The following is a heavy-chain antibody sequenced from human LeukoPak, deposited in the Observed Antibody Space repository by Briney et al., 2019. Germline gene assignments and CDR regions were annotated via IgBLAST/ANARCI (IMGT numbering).Heavy chain of an antibody. CDR2: IYNTGST. CDR3: ARGTRTSCFS. J-gene: IGHJ4*02. Sequence: SETLSLTCTVSGGSISSSNYYWNWIRQPPGKGLEWIGYIYNTGSTNYNPSLKSRVTILLDTSKNQFSLKLSSVTAADTAVYYCARGTRTSCFSWGQGTLVTVS. CDR1: GGSISSSNYY. V-gene: IGHV4-61*01. D-gene: IGHD2-2*01.